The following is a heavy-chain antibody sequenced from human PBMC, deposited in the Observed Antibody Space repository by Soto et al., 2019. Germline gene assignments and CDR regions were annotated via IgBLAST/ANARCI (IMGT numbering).Heavy chain of an antibody. CDR3: AREIGYSRTWPSY. J-gene: IGHJ4*02. D-gene: IGHD6-13*01. Sequence: QVQLVESGGGVVQPGRSLRLSCAASGFSLSSYGMHWFRQAPGKGLEWVAVIGFDGNNDYYADSVKGRFTVSRDNSRNTLFLQMNSLRVEDTAVYYCAREIGYSRTWPSYWGQGTLVTVSS. CDR2: IGFDGNND. CDR1: GFSLSSYG. V-gene: IGHV3-33*01.